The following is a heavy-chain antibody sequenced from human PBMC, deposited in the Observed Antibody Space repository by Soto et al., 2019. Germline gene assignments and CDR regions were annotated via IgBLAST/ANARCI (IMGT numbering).Heavy chain of an antibody. D-gene: IGHD2-15*01. CDR1: GGSISSGGYY. CDR2: IYYSGST. Sequence: QVQLQESGPGLVKPSQTLSLTCTVSGGSISSGGYYWSWISQHPGKGLEWSGYIYYSGSTYYNPSLKGRVTISVDTSKNQFSLKLSSVTAADTAVYYCARVSHCSGGSCYSGFDYFDYWGQGTLVTVSS. CDR3: ARVSHCSGGSCYSGFDYFDY. J-gene: IGHJ4*02. V-gene: IGHV4-31*03.